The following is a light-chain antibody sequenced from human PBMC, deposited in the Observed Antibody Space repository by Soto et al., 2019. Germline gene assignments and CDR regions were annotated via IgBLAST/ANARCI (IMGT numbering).Light chain of an antibody. CDR2: AAS. CDR1: QSISSY. CDR3: QQSYSTPLT. V-gene: IGKV1-39*01. J-gene: IGKJ4*01. Sequence: DIQMTQSPSSLSASVGDRVTITCRARQSISSYLNWYQQKPGKAPKLLIYAASSLQSGVPSRFSGSGSGTDFTLTIRSLQPEDFATYYCQQSYSTPLTVGGGTKVEIK.